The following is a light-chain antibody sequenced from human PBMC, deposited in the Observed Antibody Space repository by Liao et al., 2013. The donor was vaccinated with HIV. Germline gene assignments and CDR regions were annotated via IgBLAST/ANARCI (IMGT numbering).Light chain of an antibody. CDR2: QDS. CDR3: QAWDSSTASYV. Sequence: SYELSQPPSVSVAPGKTAKITCGGDDIGSKSVHWYQQKPGQAPGLVIYQDSKRPSGIPERFSGSNSGNTATLTISGTQAMDEADYYCQAWDSSTASYVFGTGTKVTVL. V-gene: IGLV3-21*01. J-gene: IGLJ1*01. CDR1: DIGSKS.